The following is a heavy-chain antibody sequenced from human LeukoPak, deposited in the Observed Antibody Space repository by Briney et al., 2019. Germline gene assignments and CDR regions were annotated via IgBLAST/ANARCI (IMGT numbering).Heavy chain of an antibody. CDR1: GFTFSSYA. Sequence: GGSLRLSCAASGFTFSSYAMSWVRQAPGKGLEWVSAISGSGGSTYYADSVKGRFTISRDNSSNTLYLQMNSLRAEDTAVYYCPKDQQQLVAGYYYYGMDVWGQGTTVTVSS. J-gene: IGHJ6*02. V-gene: IGHV3-23*01. CDR3: PKDQQQLVAGYYYYGMDV. CDR2: ISGSGGST. D-gene: IGHD6-13*01.